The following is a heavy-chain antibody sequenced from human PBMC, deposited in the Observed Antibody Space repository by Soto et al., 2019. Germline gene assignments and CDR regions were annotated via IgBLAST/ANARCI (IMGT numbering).Heavy chain of an antibody. CDR3: AIFPVVVPAAMRYYYGMDV. D-gene: IGHD2-2*01. Sequence: EVQLVESGGGLVQPGGSLRLSCAASGFTFSSYEMNWVRQAPGKGLEWVSYISRSGSTIYYADSVKGRFTISRDNAKNSLYLQMNSLRAEDTAVYYCAIFPVVVPAAMRYYYGMDVWGQGTTVTVSS. CDR1: GFTFSSYE. CDR2: ISRSGSTI. J-gene: IGHJ6*02. V-gene: IGHV3-48*03.